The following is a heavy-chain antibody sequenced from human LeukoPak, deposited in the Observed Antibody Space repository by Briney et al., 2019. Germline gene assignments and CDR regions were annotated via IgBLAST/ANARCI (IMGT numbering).Heavy chain of an antibody. V-gene: IGHV1-3*02. CDR3: ARGSGYDYQNFDY. CDR1: GYTFTSYA. CDR2: SNAGNGNT. Sequence: ASVKVSCKASGYTFTSYAMHWVRQAPGQRLEWMGWSNAGNGNTKYSQEVQGRVTITRDTSASTAYMELSSLRSEDMAVYYCARGSGYDYQNFDYWGQGTLVTVSS. D-gene: IGHD5-12*01. J-gene: IGHJ4*02.